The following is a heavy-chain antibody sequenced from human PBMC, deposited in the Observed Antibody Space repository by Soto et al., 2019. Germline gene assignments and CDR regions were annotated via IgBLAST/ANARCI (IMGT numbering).Heavy chain of an antibody. V-gene: IGHV4-61*08. CDR3: ARAYGGYADY. D-gene: IGHD5-12*01. CDR1: GGSIGTGGYS. Sequence: SETLSLTCTVSGGSIGTGGYSWSWIRQPPGKGLEWIGYIYYSGSTNYNPSLKSRVTISVDTSKNQFSLKLSSVTAADTAVYYCARAYGGYADYWGQGALVTVSS. CDR2: IYYSGST. J-gene: IGHJ4*02.